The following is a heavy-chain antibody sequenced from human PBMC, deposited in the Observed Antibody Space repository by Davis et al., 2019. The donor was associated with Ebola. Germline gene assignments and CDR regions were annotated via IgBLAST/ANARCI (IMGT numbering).Heavy chain of an antibody. D-gene: IGHD6-19*01. J-gene: IGHJ5*02. CDR3: ARGGAVAA. V-gene: IGHV1-18*01. CDR2: ISAYNGNT. CDR1: GYTFTSHG. Sequence: ASVKVSCKASGYTFTSHGISWVRQAPGQGLEWMGWISAYNGNTNYAQKFQGRVTMTRNTSISTAYMELSSLRSEDTDVYYCARGGAVAAWGQGTLVTVSS.